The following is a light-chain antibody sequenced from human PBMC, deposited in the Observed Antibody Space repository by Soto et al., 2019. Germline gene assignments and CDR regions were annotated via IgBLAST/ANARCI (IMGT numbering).Light chain of an antibody. CDR1: QSVLYSSNNKNY. V-gene: IGKV4-1*01. CDR3: QQYYSTPFT. CDR2: WAS. Sequence: DIVMTQSPDSLAVSLGERATINCKSSQSVLYSSNNKNYLAWYQQKPGQPPKLLIYWASTRESGVPDRFSGSGSVTDFTLTIRSLQAEDVAVYYCQQYYSTPFTFGPGTKVDIK. J-gene: IGKJ3*01.